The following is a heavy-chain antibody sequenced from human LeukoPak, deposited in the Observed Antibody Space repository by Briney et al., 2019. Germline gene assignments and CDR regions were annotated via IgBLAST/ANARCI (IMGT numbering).Heavy chain of an antibody. D-gene: IGHD3-22*01. CDR3: ASVYYYDSSGNFDY. Sequence: PSETLSLTCAVYGGSFSGYYWSWIRQPPGKGLEWIGEINHSGSTNYNPSLKSRVTISVDTSKNQFSLKLSSVTAADTAVYYCASVYYYDSSGNFDYWGQGTLVTVSS. J-gene: IGHJ4*02. CDR2: INHSGST. V-gene: IGHV4-34*01. CDR1: GGSFSGYY.